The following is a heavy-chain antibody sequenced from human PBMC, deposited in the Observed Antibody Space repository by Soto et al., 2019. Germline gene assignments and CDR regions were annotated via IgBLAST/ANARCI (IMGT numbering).Heavy chain of an antibody. CDR3: ARAGTGYYDILTGYYRAHDAFDI. J-gene: IGHJ3*02. CDR2: IYTSGST. D-gene: IGHD3-9*01. CDR1: GGSISSYY. V-gene: IGHV4-4*07. Sequence: QVQLQESGPGLVKPSETLSLTCTVSGGSISSYYWSWIRQPAGKGLEWIGRIYTSGSTNYNPSLKSRVTMSVDTSKNPVSLKLSSVTAADTAVYYCARAGTGYYDILTGYYRAHDAFDIWGQGTMVTVSS.